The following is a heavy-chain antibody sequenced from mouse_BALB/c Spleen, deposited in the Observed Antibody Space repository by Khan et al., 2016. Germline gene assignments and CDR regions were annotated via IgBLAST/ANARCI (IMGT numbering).Heavy chain of an antibody. CDR1: GVSLYRYS. V-gene: IGHV2-6-4*01. CDR2: IWGGGST. D-gene: IGHD2-10*01. J-gene: IGHJ4*01. CDR3: ARSLLWPAMDY. Sequence: QVQLKQSGPGLVAPSQSLSITCTVSGVSLYRYSVHWVRQPPGKGLEWLGMIWGGGSTDYNSALKSRLTISKDNSTSQVFLKMNSLQTGDTAVYYCARSLLWPAMDYWGQGASVTVSS.